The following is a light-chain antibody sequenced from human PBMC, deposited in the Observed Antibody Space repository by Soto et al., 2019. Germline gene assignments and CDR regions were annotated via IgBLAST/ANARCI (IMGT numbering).Light chain of an antibody. CDR1: SGDVGGYDY. J-gene: IGLJ1*01. Sequence: QSALTQPAYVSGSPGQSIGISCTGTSGDVGGYDYVSWYQQHPDKAPKLMIYEVTKRPSWVSNRFSGSKSGNTASLTISGLQPEDEADYYCSSHTSGSTRVFGSGTKVTVL. CDR2: EVT. CDR3: SSHTSGSTRV. V-gene: IGLV2-14*01.